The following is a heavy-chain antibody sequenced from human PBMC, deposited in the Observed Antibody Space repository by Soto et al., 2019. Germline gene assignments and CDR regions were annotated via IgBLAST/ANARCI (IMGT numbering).Heavy chain of an antibody. CDR1: GFTFSSYA. CDR3: AKVPIQSVIAVAADWFDP. D-gene: IGHD6-19*01. V-gene: IGHV3-23*01. J-gene: IGHJ5*02. Sequence: PGGSLRLSCAASGFTFSSYAMSWVRQAPGKGLEWVSAISGSGGSTYYADSVKGRFTISRDNSKNTLYLQMNSLRAEDTAGYYSAKVPIQSVIAVAADWFDPWGQGTLVTVSS. CDR2: ISGSGGST.